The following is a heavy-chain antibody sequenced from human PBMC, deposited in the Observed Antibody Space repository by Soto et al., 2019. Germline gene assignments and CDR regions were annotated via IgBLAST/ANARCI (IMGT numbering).Heavy chain of an antibody. CDR3: ERGSVTTLGLDY. CDR2: IYYSGST. J-gene: IGHJ4*02. CDR1: GGSISSYY. D-gene: IGHD4-17*01. V-gene: IGHV4-59*01. Sequence: SETLSLTCTVSGGSISSYYWSWIRQPPGKGLEWIGYIYYSGSTNYNPSLKSRVTISVDTSKTQFSLKLSSVTAADTAVYYCERGSVTTLGLDYWGQGTLVTVSS.